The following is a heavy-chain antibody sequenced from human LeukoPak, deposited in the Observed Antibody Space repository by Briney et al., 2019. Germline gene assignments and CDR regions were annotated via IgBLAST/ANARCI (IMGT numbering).Heavy chain of an antibody. V-gene: IGHV4-39*01. J-gene: IGHJ3*02. D-gene: IGHD3-3*01. Sequence: SETLSLTCTVSVGSISSSSYSWGWFRQPPGKGLEWIGRIYYSGSTYYNPSLKSRVTTSVDTSKNQFSLKLSSVTVADTAVYYCARGDYDFWSYWDAFDIWGQGTMVTVSS. CDR3: ARGDYDFWSYWDAFDI. CDR1: VGSISSSSYS. CDR2: IYYSGST.